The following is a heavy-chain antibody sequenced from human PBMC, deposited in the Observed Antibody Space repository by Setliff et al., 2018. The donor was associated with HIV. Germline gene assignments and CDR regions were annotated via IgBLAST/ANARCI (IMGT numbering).Heavy chain of an antibody. V-gene: IGHV3-23*01. CDR1: GITLSNYA. CDR2: ISLSGGST. Sequence: PGGSLRLSCAASGITLSNYAMSWVRQAPGKGLEWVSGISLSGGSTYYADSVKGRFTIFRDNSKKTLYLQMSSLRVEDTAVYYCAKDRQQLDPREFSWNNNWGQGTLVTVSS. J-gene: IGHJ4*02. CDR3: AKDRQQLDPREFSWNNN. D-gene: IGHD6-13*01.